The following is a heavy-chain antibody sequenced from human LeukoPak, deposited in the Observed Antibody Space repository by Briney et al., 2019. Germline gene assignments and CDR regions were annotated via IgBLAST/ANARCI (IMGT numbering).Heavy chain of an antibody. CDR3: ARSVTAAGTYAFDI. CDR2: LRGNGGHT. J-gene: IGHJ3*02. D-gene: IGHD6-13*01. CDR1: GFTFSSYA. Sequence: SGGSLRLSCAASGFTFSSYAMSWVRPAPGKGREWVSSLRGNGGHTEHIDSVRGRFVISRDNSRNTLYLQMNSLRAEDTAVYYCARSVTAAGTYAFDIWGQGTVVTVSS. V-gene: IGHV3-23*01.